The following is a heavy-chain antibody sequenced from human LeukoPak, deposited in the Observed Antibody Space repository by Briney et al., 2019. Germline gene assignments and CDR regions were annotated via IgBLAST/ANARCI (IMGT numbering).Heavy chain of an antibody. CDR2: ISSSGSTM. Sequence: PGGSLRLSCAASRFTFSSYSMNWVRQAPGKGLEWVSYISSSGSTMYYTDSVKGRFTISRDNAKDSLYLQMNSLRAEDTAVYYCARDPGSGYEEHFDYWGQGTLVTVSS. D-gene: IGHD5-12*01. V-gene: IGHV3-48*04. J-gene: IGHJ4*02. CDR3: ARDPGSGYEEHFDY. CDR1: RFTFSSYS.